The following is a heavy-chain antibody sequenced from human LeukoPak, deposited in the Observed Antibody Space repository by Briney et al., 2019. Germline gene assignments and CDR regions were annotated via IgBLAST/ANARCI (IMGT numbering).Heavy chain of an antibody. CDR3: ARDPNHRSLGATDY. V-gene: IGHV4-39*07. Sequence: PSETLSLTCTVSGGPISSSSYYWGSIRQPPGKGLEWIGSIYYSGSTYYNPSLKSRVTISVDTSKNQFSLKLSSVTAADTAVYYCARDPNHRSLGATDYWGQGTLVTVSS. CDR2: IYYSGST. J-gene: IGHJ4*02. CDR1: GGPISSSSYY. D-gene: IGHD1-26*01.